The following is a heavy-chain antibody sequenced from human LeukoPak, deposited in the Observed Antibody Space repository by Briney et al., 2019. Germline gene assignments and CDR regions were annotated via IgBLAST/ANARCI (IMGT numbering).Heavy chain of an antibody. CDR1: GGSFSGYY. CDR3: ARGDYSGSYFYDY. CDR2: INHSGST. D-gene: IGHD1-26*01. Sequence: SETLSLTCAVYGGSFSGYYWSWIRQPPGKGLEWIGEINHSGSTNYNPSLKSRVTISVDTSKSQFSLKLSSVTAADTAVYYCARGDYSGSYFYDYWGQGTLVTVSS. V-gene: IGHV4-34*01. J-gene: IGHJ4*02.